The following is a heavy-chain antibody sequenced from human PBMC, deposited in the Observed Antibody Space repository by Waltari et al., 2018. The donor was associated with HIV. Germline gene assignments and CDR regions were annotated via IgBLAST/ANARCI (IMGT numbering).Heavy chain of an antibody. V-gene: IGHV1-2*02. Sequence: QVQLVQSGAEVKKPGASVKVSCTASRFTFTAYYVHWVRQAPGQGLEWIGWINPKSGVTHFAQNFQGRINMTRDTSIKTAYLELSRLQSDDTAVYYCARDWWQLPSGGYFFDYWGQGTLVPVSS. CDR3: ARDWWQLPSGGYFFDY. CDR1: RFTFTAYY. D-gene: IGHD2-15*01. J-gene: IGHJ4*02. CDR2: INPKSGVT.